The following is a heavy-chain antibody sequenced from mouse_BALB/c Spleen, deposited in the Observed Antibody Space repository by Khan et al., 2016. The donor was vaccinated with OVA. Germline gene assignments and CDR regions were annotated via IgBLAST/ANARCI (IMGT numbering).Heavy chain of an antibody. CDR3: ARHGSTSWFAY. J-gene: IGHJ3*01. V-gene: IGHV1S135*01. CDR1: GYSFTSYY. CDR2: IDPFNGGT. D-gene: IGHD1-1*01. Sequence: EVQLQESGPELMKPGASVKISCKASGYSFTSYYMHWVKQSHGKTLEWIGYIDPFNGGTSYNQKFKGKATLTVDTSSSTAYMHLSSLTSEDSAVYYCARHGSTSWFAYWGQGTLVTVSA.